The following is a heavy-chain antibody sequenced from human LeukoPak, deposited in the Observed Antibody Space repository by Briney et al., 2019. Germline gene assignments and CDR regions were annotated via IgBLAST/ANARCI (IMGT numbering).Heavy chain of an antibody. CDR3: ARVYCSSTGCQPTTFDY. Sequence: PSETLSLTCAVYGGSFSGYYWSWIRRPPGKGLEWIGEINHSGSTNYNPSLKSRVTISVDTSKNQFSLKLSSVTAADTAVYYCARVYCSSTGCQPTTFDYWGQGTLVTVSS. J-gene: IGHJ4*02. D-gene: IGHD2-2*01. CDR1: GGSFSGYY. V-gene: IGHV4-34*01. CDR2: INHSGST.